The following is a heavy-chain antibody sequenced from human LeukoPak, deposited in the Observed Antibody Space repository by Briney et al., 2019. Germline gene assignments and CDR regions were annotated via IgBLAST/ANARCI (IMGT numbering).Heavy chain of an antibody. D-gene: IGHD3-16*01. J-gene: IGHJ4*02. V-gene: IGHV1-2*02. CDR1: GYPFTDYY. CDR2: INPNTGGT. Sequence: ASVKVSCKPSGYPFTDYYIHWARQAPGQGLEWMGWINPNTGGTNYAQMFQDRVTMTSDTSIGTAYMELSSLRSDDTAIYYCVRDVTRGGLWGQGTLVTVSS. CDR3: VRDVTRGGL.